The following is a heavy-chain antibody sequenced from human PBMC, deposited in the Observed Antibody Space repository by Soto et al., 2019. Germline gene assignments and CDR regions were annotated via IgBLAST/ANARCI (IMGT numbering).Heavy chain of an antibody. J-gene: IGHJ5*02. CDR1: GFTFSSYG. CDR3: ARVIRNCSGGSCYNGFDP. Sequence: QVQLVESGGGVVQPGRSLRLSCAASGFTFSSYGMHWVRQAPGKGLEWVAVIWYDGSNKYYADSVKGRFTISRDNSLNTLYLQMKCLRAVDTAVYYCARVIRNCSGGSCYNGFDPWGQGPLVTVSS. V-gene: IGHV3-33*01. CDR2: IWYDGSNK. D-gene: IGHD2-15*01.